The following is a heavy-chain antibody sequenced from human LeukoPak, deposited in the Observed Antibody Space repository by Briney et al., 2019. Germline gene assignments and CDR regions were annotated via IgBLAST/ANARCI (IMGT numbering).Heavy chain of an antibody. Sequence: GGSLRLSCAASGFTFSSYAMHWVRQAPGKGLEWVAVISYDGSNKYYADSVKGRFTISRDNSKNMLYLQMNSLRADDTAVYYCAIAKGPVDIVVAATGVFGYWGQGTLVTVSS. V-gene: IGHV3-30-3*01. CDR2: ISYDGSNK. CDR1: GFTFSSYA. CDR3: AIAKGPVDIVVAATGVFGY. D-gene: IGHD6-19*01. J-gene: IGHJ4*02.